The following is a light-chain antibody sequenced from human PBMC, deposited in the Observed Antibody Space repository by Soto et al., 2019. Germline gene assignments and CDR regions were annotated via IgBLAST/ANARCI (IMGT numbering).Light chain of an antibody. CDR2: GVT. CDR1: SSNIGGNS. J-gene: IGLJ3*02. V-gene: IGLV2-8*01. Sequence: QSVMTQPPSVSAAPGQKVTISCSGSSSNIGGNSVSWYQQLPGTAPKLMIFGVTERPSGVPDRFSGSKSGNTASLTVSGLQADDEAVYYCYSYAGRNIWVFGGGTKLTVL. CDR3: YSYAGRNIWV.